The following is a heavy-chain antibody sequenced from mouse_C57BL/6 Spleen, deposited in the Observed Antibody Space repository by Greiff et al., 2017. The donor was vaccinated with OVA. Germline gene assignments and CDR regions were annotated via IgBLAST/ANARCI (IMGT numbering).Heavy chain of an antibody. D-gene: IGHD1-1*01. J-gene: IGHJ2*01. V-gene: IGHV3-6*01. CDR1: GYSITSGYY. CDR3: ARMGYYGSNDY. Sequence: EVKLQESGPGLVKPSQSLSLTCSVTGYSITSGYYWNWIRQFPGNKLEWMGYISYDGSNNYNPSLKNRISITRDTSKNQFFLKLNSVTTEDTATYYCARMGYYGSNDYWGQGTTLTVSS. CDR2: ISYDGSN.